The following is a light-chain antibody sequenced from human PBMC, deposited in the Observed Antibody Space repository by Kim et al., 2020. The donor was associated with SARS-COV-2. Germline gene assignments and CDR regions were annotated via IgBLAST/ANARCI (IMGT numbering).Light chain of an antibody. CDR3: SSYTTTNTLYV. J-gene: IGLJ1*01. V-gene: IGLV2-14*03. CDR2: DVS. Sequence: QSLTVSCTGTSRYIGTYNSVSWYQQHPGIAPKLLIYDVSDRPLGVSVRFSGSKSGNTASLTISGLQVGDEADYYCSSYTTTNTLYVFGTETKVTVL. CDR1: SRYIGTYNS.